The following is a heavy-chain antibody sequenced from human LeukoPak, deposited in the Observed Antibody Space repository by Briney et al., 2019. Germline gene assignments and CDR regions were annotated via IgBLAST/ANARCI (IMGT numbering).Heavy chain of an antibody. J-gene: IGHJ4*02. V-gene: IGHV4-39*07. CDR2: IHHSGNA. CDR3: ARGDSNFDY. Sequence: SETLSLTCTVSGDSISSGNYHWAWIWQPPGKGLECIGSIHHSGNAYYNSSLESRVTISVDKSKNQFSLKLSSVTAADTAVYYCARGDSNFDYWGQGTLVTVSS. D-gene: IGHD3-22*01. CDR1: GDSISSGNYH.